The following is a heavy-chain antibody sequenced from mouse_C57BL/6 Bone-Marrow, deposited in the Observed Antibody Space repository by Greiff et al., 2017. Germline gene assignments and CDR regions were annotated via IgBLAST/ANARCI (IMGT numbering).Heavy chain of an antibody. CDR3: ARSLIYYGNSYYFDY. V-gene: IGHV3-8*01. J-gene: IGHJ2*01. CDR1: GYSITSDY. D-gene: IGHD2-1*01. CDR2: ISYSGST. Sequence: EVKLVESGPGLAKPSQTLSLTCSVTGYSITSDYWNWIRKFPGNKLEYMGYISYSGSTYYNPSLKSRISITRDTSKNQYYLQLNSVTTEDTATYYCARSLIYYGNSYYFDYWGQGTTLTVSS.